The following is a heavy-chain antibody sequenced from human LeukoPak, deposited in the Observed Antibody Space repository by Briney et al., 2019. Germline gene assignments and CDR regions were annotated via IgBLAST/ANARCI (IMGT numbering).Heavy chain of an antibody. D-gene: IGHD3-10*01. CDR3: AKDLVRLGETALAGSPY. V-gene: IGHV3-30-3*01. Sequence: GRSLRLSCAASGFTFSSYAMHWVRQAPGKGLEWVAVISYDGSNKYYADSVKGRFTISRDNSKNTLYLQMNSLRVEDTAVYYCAKDLVRLGETALAGSPYWGQGTLVSVSS. CDR2: ISYDGSNK. J-gene: IGHJ4*02. CDR1: GFTFSSYA.